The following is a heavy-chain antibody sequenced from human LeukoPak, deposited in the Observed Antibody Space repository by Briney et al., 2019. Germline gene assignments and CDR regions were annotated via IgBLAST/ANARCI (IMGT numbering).Heavy chain of an antibody. V-gene: IGHV1-2*02. Sequence: AASVKVSCKASGYTFTGYYMHWVRQAPGQGLEWMGWINPNSGGTNYAQKLQGRVTMTTDTSTSTAYMELRSLRSDDTAVYYCARDPRDGDYDFGDYWGQGTLVTVSS. D-gene: IGHD4-17*01. CDR3: ARDPRDGDYDFGDY. J-gene: IGHJ4*02. CDR2: INPNSGGT. CDR1: GYTFTGYY.